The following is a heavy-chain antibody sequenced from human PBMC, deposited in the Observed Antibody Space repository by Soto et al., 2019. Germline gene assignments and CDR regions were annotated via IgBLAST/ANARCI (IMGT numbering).Heavy chain of an antibody. V-gene: IGHV3-21*01. CDR2: ISSSSSYI. Sequence: EVQLVESGGGLVKPGGSLRLSCAASGFTFSSYSMNWVRQAPGKGLEWVSSISSSSSYIYYADSVKGRFTISRDNAKNSLYLQMNSLRAEDTAVYYCARDPYYYCSGTGPYYWGQGTLVTVSS. J-gene: IGHJ4*02. CDR3: ARDPYYYCSGTGPYY. CDR1: GFTFSSYS. D-gene: IGHD3-10*01.